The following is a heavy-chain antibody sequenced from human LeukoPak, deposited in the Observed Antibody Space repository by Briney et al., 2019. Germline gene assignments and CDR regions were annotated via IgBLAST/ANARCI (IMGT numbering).Heavy chain of an antibody. CDR2: ISGSGGST. J-gene: IGHJ4*02. Sequence: GGSLRLSCAASGFTFSSYAMSWVRQAPGKGLEWVSAISGSGGSTYYADSVKGRFTISRDNSKNTLYLQMNSLRAEDTAVYYCANSPSYQLLSLGTSYPFDYWGQGTLVTVSS. CDR1: GFTFSSYA. CDR3: ANSPSYQLLSLGTSYPFDY. V-gene: IGHV3-23*01. D-gene: IGHD2-2*01.